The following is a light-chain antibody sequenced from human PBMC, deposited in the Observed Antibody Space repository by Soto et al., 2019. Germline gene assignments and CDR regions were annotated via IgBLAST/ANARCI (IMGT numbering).Light chain of an antibody. V-gene: IGLV1-44*01. Sequence: QSVLTQPPSASGTPGQRVTISGSGSSSNIGKNPVNWYRHLPGAAPKLLIYNHNQRPSGVPERFSDSKSGTSASLAITGLQSEDEADYYCAVWDDSLNGVLFGGGTKLTVL. CDR2: NHN. CDR1: SSNIGKNP. J-gene: IGLJ2*01. CDR3: AVWDDSLNGVL.